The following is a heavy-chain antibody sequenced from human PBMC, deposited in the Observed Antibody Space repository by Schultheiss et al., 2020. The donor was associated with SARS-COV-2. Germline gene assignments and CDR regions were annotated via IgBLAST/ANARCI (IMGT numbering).Heavy chain of an antibody. CDR3: AKDMPTVTTRYFDY. D-gene: IGHD4-11*01. CDR1: GFTFSSYW. Sequence: GGSLRLSCAASGFTFSSYWMHWVRQAPGKGLEWVAVIYSGGSTYYADSVKGRFTISRDNSKNTLYLQMNSLRAEDTAVYYCAKDMPTVTTRYFDYWGQGTLVTVSS. CDR2: IYSGGST. V-gene: IGHV3-53*01. J-gene: IGHJ4*02.